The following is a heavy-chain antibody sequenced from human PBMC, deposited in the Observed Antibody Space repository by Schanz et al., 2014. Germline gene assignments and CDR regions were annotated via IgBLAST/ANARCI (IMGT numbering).Heavy chain of an antibody. Sequence: QVQLVESGGGVVQPGRSLRLSCAASGFTFSSYGMHWVRQAPGKGLEWVAVIWYDGNNKFYADSVKGRFIISRDNSKNTLYLQMNSLRAEDTAVYYCAKVWGSDYFYPFDYWGQGTLVTVSS. CDR1: GFTFSSYG. V-gene: IGHV3-33*06. J-gene: IGHJ4*02. CDR2: IWYDGNNK. D-gene: IGHD3-22*01. CDR3: AKVWGSDYFYPFDY.